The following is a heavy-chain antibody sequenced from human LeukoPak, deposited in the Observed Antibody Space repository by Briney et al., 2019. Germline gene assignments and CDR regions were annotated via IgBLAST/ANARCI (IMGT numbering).Heavy chain of an antibody. CDR2: ITSNINTI. Sequence: GGSLRLSCAASGFTFSTYNMNWVRQAPGKGLEWLAYITSNINTIYYADSVKGRFTISRDNAKNSLYLQMNSLRAEDTAVYYCVLGGYDSPYLGFDYWSQGTLVTVSS. J-gene: IGHJ4*02. D-gene: IGHD3-22*01. V-gene: IGHV3-48*04. CDR3: VLGGYDSPYLGFDY. CDR1: GFTFSTYN.